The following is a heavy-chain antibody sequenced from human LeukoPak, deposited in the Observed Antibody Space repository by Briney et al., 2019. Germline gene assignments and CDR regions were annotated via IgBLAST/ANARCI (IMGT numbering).Heavy chain of an antibody. Sequence: PSETLSLTCAVYGGSFSGYYWSWIRQPPGKGLEWIGEINHSGSTNYNPSLKSRVTISVDTSKNQFSLKLSSVTAADTAVYYCARGRGSRDWGQGTLVTVSS. CDR2: INHSGST. CDR3: ARGRGSRD. D-gene: IGHD3-10*01. V-gene: IGHV4-34*01. J-gene: IGHJ4*02. CDR1: GGSFSGYY.